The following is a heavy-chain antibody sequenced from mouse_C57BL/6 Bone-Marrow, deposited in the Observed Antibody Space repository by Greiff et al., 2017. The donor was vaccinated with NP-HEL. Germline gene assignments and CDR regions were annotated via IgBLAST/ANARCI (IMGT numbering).Heavy chain of an antibody. Sequence: EVKLVESGGDLVKPGGSLKLSCAASGFTFSSYGMSWVRQTPDKRLEWVATISSGGSYTYSPDSVKGRFTISRDNAKNTLYLQMSSLKSEDTAMYYCASVYYYGSSYNYYAMDYWGQGTSVTVSS. CDR1: GFTFSSYG. J-gene: IGHJ4*01. CDR3: ASVYYYGSSYNYYAMDY. V-gene: IGHV5-6*01. D-gene: IGHD1-1*01. CDR2: ISSGGSYT.